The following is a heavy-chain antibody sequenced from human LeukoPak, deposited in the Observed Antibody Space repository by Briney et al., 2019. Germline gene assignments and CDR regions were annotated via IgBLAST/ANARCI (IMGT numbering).Heavy chain of an antibody. V-gene: IGHV3-33*01. CDR3: ARDGLLGRQYYFDY. D-gene: IGHD3-16*01. CDR1: GFTFSSYG. J-gene: IGHJ4*02. CDR2: IWYDGSNK. Sequence: GGSLRLSCAASGFTFSSYGMHWVRQAPGKGLEWVAVIWYDGSNKYYADSVKGRFTISRDNSKYTLYLQMNSLRAEDTAVYYCARDGLLGRQYYFDYWGQGTLVTVSS.